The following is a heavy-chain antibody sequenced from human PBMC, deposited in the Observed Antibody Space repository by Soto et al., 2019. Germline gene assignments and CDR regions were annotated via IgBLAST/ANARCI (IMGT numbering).Heavy chain of an antibody. Sequence: LRLSCAASGFTFSSYSMNWVRQAPGKGLEWVSSISSSSSYIYYADSVKGRFTISRDNAKNSLYLQMNSLRAEDTAVYYCARDYSSSWYPYGMDVWGQGTTVTVSS. J-gene: IGHJ6*02. V-gene: IGHV3-21*01. CDR1: GFTFSSYS. CDR3: ARDYSSSWYPYGMDV. D-gene: IGHD6-13*01. CDR2: ISSSSSYI.